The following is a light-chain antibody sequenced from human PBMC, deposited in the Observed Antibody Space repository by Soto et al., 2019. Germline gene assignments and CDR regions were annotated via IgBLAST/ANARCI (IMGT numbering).Light chain of an antibody. CDR2: NNN. CDR3: STWDATLNALI. CDR1: SSNIGSNT. J-gene: IGLJ2*01. Sequence: QSLLTQSPSASGTPGQRVTISCSGGSSNIGSNTLNWYQHVPGTAPRVLIYNNNQRPSGVADRFSGSKSGTSASLAISGLQSEDEADYYCSTWDATLNALIFGGGTKLTVL. V-gene: IGLV1-44*01.